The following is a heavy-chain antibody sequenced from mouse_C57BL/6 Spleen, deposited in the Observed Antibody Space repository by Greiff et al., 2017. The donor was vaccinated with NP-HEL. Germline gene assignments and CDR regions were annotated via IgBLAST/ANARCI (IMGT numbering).Heavy chain of an antibody. Sequence: QVQLKQSGAELVRPGASVTLSCKASGYTFTDYEMHWVKQTPVHGLEWIGAIDPETGGTAYNQKFKGKAILTADKSSSTAYMELRSLTSEDSAVYYCTTPYSGAMDYWGQGTSVTVSS. CDR2: IDPETGGT. CDR3: TTPYSGAMDY. J-gene: IGHJ4*01. D-gene: IGHD2-10*01. V-gene: IGHV1-15*01. CDR1: GYTFTDYE.